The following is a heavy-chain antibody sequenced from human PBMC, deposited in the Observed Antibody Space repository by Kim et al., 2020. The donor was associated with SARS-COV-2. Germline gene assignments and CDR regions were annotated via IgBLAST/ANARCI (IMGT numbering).Heavy chain of an antibody. D-gene: IGHD4-17*01. CDR3: ARPGSDYGDQRSAFDI. J-gene: IGHJ3*02. Sequence: SFQGQVTISADKSISTAYLQWSSLKASDTAMYYCARPGSDYGDQRSAFDIWGQGTMVTVSS. V-gene: IGHV5-51*01.